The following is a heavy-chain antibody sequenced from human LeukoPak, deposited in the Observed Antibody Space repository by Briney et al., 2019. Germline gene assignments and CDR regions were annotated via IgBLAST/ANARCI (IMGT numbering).Heavy chain of an antibody. Sequence: ASVKVSCKASGYTFSNYAISWVRQAPGQGLEWMGWISAYNGNTNYAQNIQGRVTMTTDTSTSTAYMELRSLRSDDTAVYYCATASPRAVWDGDYAFDIWGQGTMVTVSS. J-gene: IGHJ3*02. CDR3: ATASPRAVWDGDYAFDI. CDR1: GYTFSNYA. V-gene: IGHV1-18*01. CDR2: ISAYNGNT. D-gene: IGHD7-27*01.